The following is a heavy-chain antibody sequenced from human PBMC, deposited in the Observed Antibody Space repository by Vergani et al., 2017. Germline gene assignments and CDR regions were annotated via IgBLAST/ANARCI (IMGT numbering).Heavy chain of an antibody. V-gene: IGHV4-34*01. CDR3: ARLQARTGTFYYFDY. D-gene: IGHD1-7*01. J-gene: IGHJ4*02. CDR1: GGSFSGYY. CDR2: INHSGST. Sequence: QVQLQQWGAGLLKPSETLFLTCAVYGGSFSGYYWSWIRQPPGKGLEWIGEINHSGSTNYNPSLKSRVTISVDTSKNQFSLKLSSVTAADTAVYYCARLQARTGTFYYFDYWGQGTLVTVSS.